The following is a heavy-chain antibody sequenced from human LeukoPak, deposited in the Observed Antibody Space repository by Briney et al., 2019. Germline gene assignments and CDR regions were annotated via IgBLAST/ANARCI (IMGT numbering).Heavy chain of an antibody. D-gene: IGHD3-3*01. CDR2: ISASGDNT. V-gene: IGHV3-23*01. J-gene: IGHJ4*02. CDR1: GFTFGDYA. CDR3: ARGRDYDFWSGYQFDY. Sequence: PGGSLRLSCTASGFTFGDYAMSWVRHAPGKGLEWVSAISASGDNTYYADSVKGRFTISRDNAKNSLYLQMNSLRAEDTAVYYCARGRDYDFWSGYQFDYWGQGTLVTVSS.